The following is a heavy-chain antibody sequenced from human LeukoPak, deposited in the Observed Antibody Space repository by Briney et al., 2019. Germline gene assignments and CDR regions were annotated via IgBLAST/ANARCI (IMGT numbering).Heavy chain of an antibody. CDR3: ARGWGTQLYYYMDV. J-gene: IGHJ6*03. V-gene: IGHV4-34*01. CDR1: GVSFSGYY. CDR2: INHSGST. Sequence: SETLSLTCAVYGVSFSGYYWSWIRQPPGKGLEWIWEINHSGSTNYNPSLKSRVTISVDTSKNQFSLKLSSVTAADTAVYYCARGWGTQLYYYMDVWGKGTTVTVSS. D-gene: IGHD7-27*01.